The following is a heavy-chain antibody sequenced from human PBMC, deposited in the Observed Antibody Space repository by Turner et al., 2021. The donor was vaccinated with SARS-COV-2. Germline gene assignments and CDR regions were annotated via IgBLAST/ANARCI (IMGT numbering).Heavy chain of an antibody. V-gene: IGHV3-23*01. J-gene: IGHJ6*02. Sequence: EVQLLASGGGLVPPAGSVRPYCAASGFTFRNYAMSWVRQGPGKGVEWVSSITGGGDTIIYADSVRGRFTISRDNSKSTLHLQMNSLGAEDTAVYHCAKAGGIFADWSWLDAWGQGSTVTVSS. CDR1: GFTFRNYA. CDR3: AKAGGIFADWSWLDA. CDR2: ITGGGDTI. D-gene: IGHD3-3*01.